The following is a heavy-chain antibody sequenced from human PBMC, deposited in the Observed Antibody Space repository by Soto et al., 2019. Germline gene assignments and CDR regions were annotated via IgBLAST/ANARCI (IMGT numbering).Heavy chain of an antibody. CDR3: AKDYDSSGYYFGAPDY. CDR1: GFTFSSYG. J-gene: IGHJ4*02. V-gene: IGHV3-30*18. D-gene: IGHD3-22*01. CDR2: ISYDGTKK. Sequence: PGGSLRLSCAASGFTFSSYGMNWVRQAPDKGLEWVAVISYDGTKKFYADSVKGRFTISRGNSKNTLYLQMNSLRAEDTGLYYCAKDYDSSGYYFGAPDYWGKGTLALVSS.